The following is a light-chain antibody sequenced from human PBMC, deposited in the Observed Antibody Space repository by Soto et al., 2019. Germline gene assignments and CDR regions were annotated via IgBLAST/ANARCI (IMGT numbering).Light chain of an antibody. CDR1: QSVSTF. V-gene: IGKV3-11*01. CDR3: QQYDRTPPT. J-gene: IGKJ4*01. CDR2: NAS. Sequence: EIVLTQSPSTLCLSPGERAILSCSASQSVSTFLAWFQQKPGQPPRLLIYNASNRTTGIPARFSGRGSGTDFTLTISRLEPEDFAVYYCQQYDRTPPTFGGGTKVDTK.